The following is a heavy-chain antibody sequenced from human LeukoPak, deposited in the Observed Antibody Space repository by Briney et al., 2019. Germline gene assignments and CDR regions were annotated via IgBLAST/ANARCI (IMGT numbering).Heavy chain of an antibody. D-gene: IGHD3-22*01. CDR1: GGSFSGYY. J-gene: IGHJ5*02. Sequence: SETLSLTCAVYGGSFSGYYWSWIRQPPGKRLDWIGEINHSGSTNYNPSLKSRVTISVDTSKNQFSLKLSSVTAADTAVYYCARHGPDDSSGYYIWFDPWGQGTLVTVSS. CDR2: INHSGST. V-gene: IGHV4-34*01. CDR3: ARHGPDDSSGYYIWFDP.